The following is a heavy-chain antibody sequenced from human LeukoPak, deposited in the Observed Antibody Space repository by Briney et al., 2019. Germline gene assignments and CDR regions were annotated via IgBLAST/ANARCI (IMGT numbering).Heavy chain of an antibody. Sequence: GGSLRLSCAASGFTFSSYSMNWVRQAPGKGLEWVSSISSSSSYIYYADSVKGRSTISRDNAKNSLYLQMNSLRAEDTAVYYCARAASGYDYPYYFDHWGQGTLVTVSS. J-gene: IGHJ4*02. CDR1: GFTFSSYS. CDR3: ARAASGYDYPYYFDH. D-gene: IGHD5-12*01. CDR2: ISSSSSYI. V-gene: IGHV3-21*01.